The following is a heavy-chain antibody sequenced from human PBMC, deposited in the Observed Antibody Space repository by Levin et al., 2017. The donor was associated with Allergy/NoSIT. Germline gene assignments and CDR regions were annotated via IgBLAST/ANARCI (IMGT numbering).Heavy chain of an antibody. D-gene: IGHD6-13*01. J-gene: IGHJ4*02. CDR3: SRDGYSSWSDFFDY. CDR2: IYTSGNT. Sequence: NTSETLSLTCTVSGGSISSYYWSWIRQPAGKGLEWIGRIYTSGNTNYNPSLKSRVTMSVDTSKNQFSLKLSSVTAADTAVYYCSRDGYSSWSDFFDYWGQGTLVTVSS. CDR1: GGSISSYY. V-gene: IGHV4-4*07.